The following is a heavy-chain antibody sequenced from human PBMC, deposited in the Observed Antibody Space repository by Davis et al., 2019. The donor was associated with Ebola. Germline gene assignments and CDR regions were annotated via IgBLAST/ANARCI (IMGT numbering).Heavy chain of an antibody. J-gene: IGHJ4*02. CDR1: GGTFSSYA. CDR3: ARLGRPTNLFDY. CDR2: IIPIFGTA. Sequence: AASVKVSCKASGGTFSSYAISWVRQAPGQGLEWMGGIIPIFGTANYAQKFQGRVTMTRDTSTSTVYMELSSLRSEDTAVYYCARLGRPTNLFDYWGQGTLVTVSS. D-gene: IGHD5-12*01. V-gene: IGHV1-69*05.